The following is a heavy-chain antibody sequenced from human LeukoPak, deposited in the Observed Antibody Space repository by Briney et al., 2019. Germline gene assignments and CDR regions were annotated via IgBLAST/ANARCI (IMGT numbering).Heavy chain of an antibody. CDR3: ARGEEMAKSHFEY. CDR2: IYFNGNT. Sequence: SETLSLTCSVSGGSISNYYWHWIRQPPGKGLEWIGFIYFNGNTNYNPSLKSRVTMSVDTSKNQFSLKLSSVTAADTAVYYCARGEEMAKSHFEYWGQGILVTVSS. D-gene: IGHD5-24*01. J-gene: IGHJ4*02. V-gene: IGHV4-59*01. CDR1: GGSISNYY.